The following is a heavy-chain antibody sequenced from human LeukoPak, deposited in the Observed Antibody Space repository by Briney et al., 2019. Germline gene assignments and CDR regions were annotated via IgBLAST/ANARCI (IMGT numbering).Heavy chain of an antibody. CDR1: GFTFSSYA. D-gene: IGHD3-10*01. CDR3: QGTMVRGVIITPNWFDP. V-gene: IGHV3-23*01. CDR2: ISGSGGST. J-gene: IGHJ5*02. Sequence: GGSLRLSCAASGFTFSSYAMSWVRQAPGKGLEWVSAISGSGGSTYYADSVKGRFTISRDNSKNTLYLQMNSLRAEDTAVYYCQGTMVRGVIITPNWFDPWGQGTLVTVSS.